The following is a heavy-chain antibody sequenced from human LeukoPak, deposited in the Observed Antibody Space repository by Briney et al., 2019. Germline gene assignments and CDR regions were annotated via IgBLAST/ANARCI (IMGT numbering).Heavy chain of an antibody. V-gene: IGHV1-2*02. CDR3: ARAYSGYEAFDY. Sequence: GASVKVSCKASGYTFTGYYIHWVRQAPGQGLEWMGWINPNSGGTNYAQKFRGRVTMTRDTSITYMELSRLRSDDTAVYYCARAYSGYEAFDYWGQGTLVTVSS. CDR2: INPNSGGT. CDR1: GYTFTGYY. J-gene: IGHJ4*02. D-gene: IGHD5-12*01.